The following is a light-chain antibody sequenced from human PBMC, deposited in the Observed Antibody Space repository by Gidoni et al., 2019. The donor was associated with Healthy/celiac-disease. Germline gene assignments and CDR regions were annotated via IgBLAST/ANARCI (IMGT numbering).Light chain of an antibody. Sequence: DIQMPQSPSSLSASVGDRVTITCQASQAISNYLNWYQQKPGKAPKLLIYDASNLETGVPSRFSGSGSGTDFTFTISSLQPEDIATYYCQQYDNLPYTCGQGTKLEIK. CDR2: DAS. CDR3: QQYDNLPYT. V-gene: IGKV1-33*01. CDR1: QAISNY. J-gene: IGKJ2*01.